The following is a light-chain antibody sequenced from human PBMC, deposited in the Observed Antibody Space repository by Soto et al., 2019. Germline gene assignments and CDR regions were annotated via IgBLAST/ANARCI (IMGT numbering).Light chain of an antibody. V-gene: IGKV3-11*01. CDR2: DAS. CDR1: QSVSSY. Sequence: EIVLTQSPATLSLSPGERATLSCRASQSVSSYLAWYQQKPGQAPRLLIYDASNRATGIAARISGSGYGTGFSLSISSPEPKDLEVYNCEQRSTWPPAFSGGTKAAIK. CDR3: EQRSTWPPA. J-gene: IGKJ4*01.